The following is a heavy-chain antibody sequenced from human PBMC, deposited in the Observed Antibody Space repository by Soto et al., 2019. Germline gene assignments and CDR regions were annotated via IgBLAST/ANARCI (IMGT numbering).Heavy chain of an antibody. CDR2: IYYSGST. CDR1: GGSISSYY. Sequence: SETLSLTCTVSGGSISSYYWSWIRQPPGKGLEWIGYIYYSGSTNYNPSLKSRVTISVDTSKNQFSLKLSSVTAADTAVYYCARDGVDTAYYGMDVWGQGTTVTVSS. CDR3: ARDGVDTAYYGMDV. D-gene: IGHD5-18*01. J-gene: IGHJ6*02. V-gene: IGHV4-59*01.